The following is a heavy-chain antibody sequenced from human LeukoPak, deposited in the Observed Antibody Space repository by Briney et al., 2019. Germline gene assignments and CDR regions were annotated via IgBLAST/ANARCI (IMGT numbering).Heavy chain of an antibody. D-gene: IGHD5-24*01. CDR3: ARDLRLQSYYYYGMDV. CDR2: ISGSGGST. V-gene: IGHV3-23*01. CDR1: GFTFSSYA. Sequence: GGSLRLSCAASGFTFSSYAMSWFLQAPGKGLDWFSAISGSGGSTYYADSVTGRFTISRDNSKNTLYLQMNSLRAEDTAVYYCARDLRLQSYYYYGMDVWGQGTTVTVSS. J-gene: IGHJ6*02.